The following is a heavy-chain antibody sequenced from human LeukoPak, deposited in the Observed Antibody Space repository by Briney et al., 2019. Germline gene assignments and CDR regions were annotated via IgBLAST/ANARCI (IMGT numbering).Heavy chain of an antibody. J-gene: IGHJ4*02. CDR3: AKGTQPLLSLLRPTPPDY. CDR1: GFTFDDYA. Sequence: GGSLRLSCAASGFTFDDYAMHWVRQAPGKGLEWVSGISWNSGSIGYADSVKGRFTISRDNAKNSLYPQMNSLRAEDTALYYCAKGTQPLLSLLRPTPPDYWGQGTLVTVSS. D-gene: IGHD2/OR15-2a*01. V-gene: IGHV3-9*01. CDR2: ISWNSGSI.